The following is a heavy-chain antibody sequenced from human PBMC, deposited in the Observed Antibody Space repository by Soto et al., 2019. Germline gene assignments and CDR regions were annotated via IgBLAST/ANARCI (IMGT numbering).Heavy chain of an antibody. Sequence: GVSLRLSCAASGFNFHWYWMSWVRQAPGKGLEWLATIKTDASEKKYVDSVKGRFTMSRDNAKNSVYLQMDSLRTEDTAVYYCATDSGYAAWKSANHYIDYWGHGTLVTVSS. D-gene: IGHD2-15*01. CDR3: ATDSGYAAWKSANHYIDY. CDR2: IKTDASEK. V-gene: IGHV3-7*01. J-gene: IGHJ4*01. CDR1: GFNFHWYW.